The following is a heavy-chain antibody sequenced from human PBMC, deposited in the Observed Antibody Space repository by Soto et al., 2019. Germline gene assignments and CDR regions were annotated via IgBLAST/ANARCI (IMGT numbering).Heavy chain of an antibody. D-gene: IGHD3-22*01. J-gene: IGHJ5*02. CDR1: GFAFNSYG. Sequence: GXSLRLSCAASGFAFNSYGIHWVVQAPGKGLEWVAVISYDGSNKYYADSVKGRFTISRDNSKNTLYLQMNSLRAEDTAVYYCAKGIITMIGWFDPWGQGTLVTVSS. CDR2: ISYDGSNK. CDR3: AKGIITMIGWFDP. V-gene: IGHV3-30*18.